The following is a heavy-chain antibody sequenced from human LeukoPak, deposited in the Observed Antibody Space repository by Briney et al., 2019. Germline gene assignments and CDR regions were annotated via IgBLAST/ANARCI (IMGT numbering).Heavy chain of an antibody. V-gene: IGHV3-7*01. J-gene: IGHJ6*03. CDR2: IKEDGSEK. CDR1: GFTFNSYW. D-gene: IGHD1-26*01. CDR3: ARDPYSGNYGNYYYYYMDV. Sequence: GGSLRLSCAASGFTFNSYWMSWVRQAPGKGLEWVANIKEDGSEKYYVDSVKGRFTISRDNAKSSLYLQMNSLGPEDTAVYYCARDPYSGNYGNYYYYYMDVWGKGTTVTISS.